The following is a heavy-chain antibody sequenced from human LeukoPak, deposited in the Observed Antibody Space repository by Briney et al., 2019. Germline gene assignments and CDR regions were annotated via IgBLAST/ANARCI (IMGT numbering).Heavy chain of an antibody. CDR2: FDPEDGET. V-gene: IGHV1-24*01. J-gene: IGHJ6*02. CDR3: ATDASPAHRGYYYYYGMDV. Sequence: GESLKISCKVSGYTLTELSMHWVRQAPGKGLEWMGGFDPEDGETIYAQKFQGRVTMTEDTSTDTAYMELSSLRSEDTAVYYCATDASPAHRGYYYYYGMDVWGQGTTVTVSS. CDR1: GYTLTELS. D-gene: IGHD2-15*01.